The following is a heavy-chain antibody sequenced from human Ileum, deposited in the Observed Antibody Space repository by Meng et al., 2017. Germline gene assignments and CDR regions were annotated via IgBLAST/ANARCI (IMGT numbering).Heavy chain of an antibody. CDR2: MYSGGST. CDR3: ALGADYYYFGMDV. D-gene: IGHD3-3*02. J-gene: IGHJ6*02. Sequence: GGSLRLSCAASGFSVRNNFMSWVRQAPGKGLEWVSLMYSGGSTFYSDSVRGRFSISRDESKNTVFLQMNSLRSEDAAVYYCALGADYYYFGMDVWGQGTTVTVSS. CDR1: GFSVRNNF. V-gene: IGHV3-66*02.